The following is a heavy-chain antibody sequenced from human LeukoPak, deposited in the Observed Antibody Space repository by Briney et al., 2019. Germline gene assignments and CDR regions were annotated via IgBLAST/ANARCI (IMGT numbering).Heavy chain of an antibody. Sequence: VASVKVSCKASGGTFSSYAISWVRQAPGQGLEWMGGIIPIFGTANYAQKFQGRVTITADESTSTAYMELSSLRSEDTAVYYCARDHGPGYGQGAEYFQHWGQGTLVTVSS. J-gene: IGHJ1*01. CDR2: IIPIFGTA. CDR3: ARDHGPGYGQGAEYFQH. V-gene: IGHV1-69*13. D-gene: IGHD5-12*01. CDR1: GGTFSSYA.